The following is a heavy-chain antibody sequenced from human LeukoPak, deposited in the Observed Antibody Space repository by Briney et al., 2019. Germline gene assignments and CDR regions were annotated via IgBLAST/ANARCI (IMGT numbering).Heavy chain of an antibody. D-gene: IGHD3-10*01. CDR1: GYTFTSYD. CDR3: VSLTLYYGSGSYYYYGMDV. V-gene: IGHV1-8*01. J-gene: IGHJ6*02. CDR2: MNPNSGNT. Sequence: ASVKVSCKASGYTFTSYDINWVRQATGQGLEWMGWMNPNSGNTGCAQKFQGRVTMTRNTSISTAYMELSSLRSEDTAVYYCVSLTLYYGSGSYYYYGMDVWGQGTTVTVSS.